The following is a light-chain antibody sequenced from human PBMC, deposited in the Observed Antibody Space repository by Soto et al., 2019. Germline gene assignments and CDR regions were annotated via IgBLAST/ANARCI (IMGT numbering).Light chain of an antibody. Sequence: QSVLTQPASVSGSPGQSITISCTGTSSDVGDYNYVSWYQQHPGKAPKLMIYEVSNRPSGVSNRFSGSKSGNTVSLTISGLQAEDEADYYCSSSTSSSTPYVFGTGTKVTVL. J-gene: IGLJ1*01. CDR2: EVS. V-gene: IGLV2-14*01. CDR3: SSSTSSSTPYV. CDR1: SSDVGDYNY.